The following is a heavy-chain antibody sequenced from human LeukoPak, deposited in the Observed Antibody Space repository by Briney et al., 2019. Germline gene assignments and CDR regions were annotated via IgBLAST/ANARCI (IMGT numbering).Heavy chain of an antibody. D-gene: IGHD3-22*01. CDR1: GFTFGDYT. CDR3: AKDNRYDSSGYYYGPTDY. V-gene: IGHV3-23*01. Sequence: GGSLRLSCTASGFTFGDYTMSWFRQAPGKGLEWVSAISGSGGSTYYADSVKGRFTISRDNSKNTLYLQMTSLRAEDTAIYYCAKDNRYDSSGYYYGPTDYWGQGTLVTVSS. CDR2: ISGSGGST. J-gene: IGHJ4*02.